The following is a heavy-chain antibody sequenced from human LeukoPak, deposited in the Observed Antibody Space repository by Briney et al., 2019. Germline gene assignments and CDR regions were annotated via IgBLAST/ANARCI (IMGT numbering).Heavy chain of an antibody. J-gene: IGHJ3*02. CDR3: ARAYCSSNSCSGASDI. CDR1: GFTFSSYW. Sequence: GGSLRLSCAASGFTFSSYWMHWVRQAPGKGLVWVSRICGDGNDISYAESMKGRFTISRDDAKNTAYLQMNSLRAEDTAVYYCARAYCSSNSCSGASDIWGQGTMVTVSS. CDR2: ICGDGNDI. V-gene: IGHV3-74*01. D-gene: IGHD2-2*01.